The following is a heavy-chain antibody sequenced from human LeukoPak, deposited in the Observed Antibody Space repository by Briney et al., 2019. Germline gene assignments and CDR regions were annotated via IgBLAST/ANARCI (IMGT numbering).Heavy chain of an antibody. V-gene: IGHV5-51*01. Sequence: AESMKISGKDPGSIFTSHWIGGMRQMAGKGHERMGIINHSDFDTRYGPSFQGQVCIAVAKSTNTAYLQWSSLGASDPAIYYCARRYCGGGTCYNFDHWGQGTLVTVSS. CDR1: GSIFTSHW. CDR2: INHSDFDT. D-gene: IGHD2-15*01. CDR3: ARRYCGGGTCYNFDH. J-gene: IGHJ4*02.